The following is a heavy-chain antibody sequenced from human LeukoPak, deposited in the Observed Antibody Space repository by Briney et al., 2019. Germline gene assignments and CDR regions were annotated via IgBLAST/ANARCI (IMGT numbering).Heavy chain of an antibody. V-gene: IGHV4-4*07. D-gene: IGHD6-6*01. CDR1: GGSISSYY. CDR2: NYTSGST. Sequence: TSETLSLTCTVSGGSISSYYWSWIRQPAGKGLEWIGRNYTSGSTNYNHSLKSRVTMSVDTSKNQFSLKLSSVPAADTAVYYWARGIAARPYYYYYMDVWGKGTTVTVSS. CDR3: ARGIAARPYYYYYMDV. J-gene: IGHJ6*03.